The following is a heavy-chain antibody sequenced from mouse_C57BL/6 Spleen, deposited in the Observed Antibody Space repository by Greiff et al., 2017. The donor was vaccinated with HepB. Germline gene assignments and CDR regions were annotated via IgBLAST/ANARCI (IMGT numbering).Heavy chain of an antibody. V-gene: IGHV5-9*01. CDR3: ARQGGSYAMDY. CDR2: ISGGGGNT. J-gene: IGHJ4*01. CDR1: GFTFSSYT. Sequence: EVQLVESGGGLVKPGGSLKLSCAASGFTFSSYTMSWVRQTPEKRLEWVATISGGGGNTYYPDSVKGRFTISRDNAKNTLYLQMSSLRSEDTALYYCARQGGSYAMDYWGQGTSVTVSS.